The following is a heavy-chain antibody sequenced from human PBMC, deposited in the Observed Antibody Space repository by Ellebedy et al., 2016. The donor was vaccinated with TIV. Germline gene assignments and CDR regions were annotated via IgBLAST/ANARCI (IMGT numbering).Heavy chain of an antibody. CDR3: ARDPEGAYYYGSGKFDY. D-gene: IGHD3-10*01. CDR1: GYTFTSHT. CDR2: INAGNGNT. Sequence: ASVKVSXKASGYTFTSHTIDWVRQAPGQRLEWLGWINAGNGNTKYSQKFQGRATITRDTSASTVYMEMSSLRSEDTAVFYCARDPEGAYYYGSGKFDYWGQGTLVTVSS. V-gene: IGHV1-3*01. J-gene: IGHJ4*02.